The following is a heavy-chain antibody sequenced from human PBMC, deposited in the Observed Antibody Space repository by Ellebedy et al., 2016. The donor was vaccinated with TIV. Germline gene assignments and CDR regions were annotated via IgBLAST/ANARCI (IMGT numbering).Heavy chain of an antibody. CDR3: ARGGASSKYFDY. Sequence: MPSETLSLTCTVSGGSICDYYWSWIRQPPGKGLEWIGFIYYTGSTNYNPSLKSRVTISVETSNNQFSLKLSSVTAADTAIYYCARGGASSKYFDYWGQGTLVTVSS. CDR2: IYYTGST. CDR1: GGSICDYY. D-gene: IGHD1-26*01. V-gene: IGHV4-59*01. J-gene: IGHJ4*02.